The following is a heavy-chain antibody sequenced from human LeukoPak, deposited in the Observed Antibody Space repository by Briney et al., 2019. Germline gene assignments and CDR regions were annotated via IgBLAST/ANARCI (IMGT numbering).Heavy chain of an antibody. D-gene: IGHD3-22*01. CDR3: ARAGSPPYYYDSSGYLTLDY. Sequence: SVKVSCKASGGTFSSYAISWVRQAPGQGLEWMGGIIPIFGTANYAQKLQGRVTITTDESTSTAYMELSSLRSEDTAVYYCARAGSPPYYYDSSGYLTLDYWGQGTLVTVSS. CDR2: IIPIFGTA. CDR1: GGTFSSYA. V-gene: IGHV1-69*05. J-gene: IGHJ4*02.